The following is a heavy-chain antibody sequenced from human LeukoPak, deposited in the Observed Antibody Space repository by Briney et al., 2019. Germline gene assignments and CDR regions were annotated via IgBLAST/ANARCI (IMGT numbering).Heavy chain of an antibody. Sequence: PSETLSLTCSVSGGSISSNTYSWGWIRQPPGTGLEWIGSIYHSGSTYYNASLKSRVTISVDTSKNQFSLKLSSVTAADTAVYYCVRLPAYCSGCHNYAMDVWGQGTTVTVSS. V-gene: IGHV4-39*01. CDR2: IYHSGST. CDR3: VRLPAYCSGCHNYAMDV. D-gene: IGHD2-15*01. CDR1: GGSISSNTYS. J-gene: IGHJ6*02.